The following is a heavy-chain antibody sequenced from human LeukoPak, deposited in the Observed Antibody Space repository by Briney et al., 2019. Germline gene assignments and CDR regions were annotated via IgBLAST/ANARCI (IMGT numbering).Heavy chain of an antibody. CDR3: AKTASSSWGFFDY. Sequence: GGSLRLSCAASVFTFSSYGIHSVRQAPGKGLERVAFIRSDGSIKYYADSVKGRFTISRDNSKNTLYLEINSLRADDTAIYYCAKTASSSWGFFDYWGQGTLVTVSS. J-gene: IGHJ4*02. CDR1: VFTFSSYG. V-gene: IGHV3-30*02. D-gene: IGHD6-13*01. CDR2: IRSDGSIK.